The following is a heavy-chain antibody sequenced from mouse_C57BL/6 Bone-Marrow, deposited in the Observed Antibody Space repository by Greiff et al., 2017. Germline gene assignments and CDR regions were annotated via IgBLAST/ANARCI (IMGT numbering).Heavy chain of an antibody. Sequence: QVQLQQPGAELVRPGSSVKLSCKASGYTFTSYWMHWVKQRPIQGLEWIGNIDPSDSETHYNQKFKDKATLTVDKSSSTAYMQLSSLTSEDSAVYYCARNDYSNYEKSSYYAMDYWGQGTSVTVSS. CDR1: GYTFTSYW. CDR2: IDPSDSET. J-gene: IGHJ4*01. CDR3: ARNDYSNYEKSSYYAMDY. D-gene: IGHD2-5*01. V-gene: IGHV1-52*01.